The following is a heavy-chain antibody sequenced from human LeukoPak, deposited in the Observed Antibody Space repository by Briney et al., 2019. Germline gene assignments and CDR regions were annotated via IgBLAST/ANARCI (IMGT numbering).Heavy chain of an antibody. D-gene: IGHD2-15*01. Sequence: ASVKVSCKASGYTFSIHSVCWVRQAPGQGLEWMGWISAYNGNTNYAQKLQGRVTMTTDTSTSTAYMELRSLTSDDTAVYYCTRGEGYLDYWGQGTLVTVSS. V-gene: IGHV1-18*01. CDR3: TRGEGYLDY. J-gene: IGHJ4*02. CDR1: GYTFSIHS. CDR2: ISAYNGNT.